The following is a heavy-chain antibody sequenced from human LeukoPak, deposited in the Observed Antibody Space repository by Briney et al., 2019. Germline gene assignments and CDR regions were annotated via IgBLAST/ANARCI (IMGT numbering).Heavy chain of an antibody. D-gene: IGHD2-8*01. CDR1: GFTFSTYW. J-gene: IGHJ4*02. CDR2: IKQDGSEK. V-gene: IGHV3-7*04. Sequence: GGSLRLSCAASGFTFSTYWMTWVRQAPGKGLEWVAYIKQDGSEKYYVDSVKGRLTISRDNAENSLYLEVNSLRVEDTAVYYCARVMNGGAFEYWGQGTLVTVSS. CDR3: ARVMNGGAFEY.